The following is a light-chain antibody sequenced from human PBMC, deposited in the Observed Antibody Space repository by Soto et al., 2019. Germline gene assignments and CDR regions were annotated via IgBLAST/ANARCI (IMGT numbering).Light chain of an antibody. CDR3: KSYAGSNTYV. V-gene: IGLV1-47*01. CDR2: RNN. CDR1: TXNIGSNY. Sequence: QSVLTQPPSASGTPGQGVTISCSGSTXNIGSNYVYWYQQLPGTAPKLLIYRNNQRPSGVPDRFSGSKSGTSASLAISGLRSDDEADYFCKSYAGSNTYVFGSGTKVTVL. J-gene: IGLJ1*01.